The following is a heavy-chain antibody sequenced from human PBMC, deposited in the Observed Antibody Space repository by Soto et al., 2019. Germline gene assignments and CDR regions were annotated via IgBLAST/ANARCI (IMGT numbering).Heavy chain of an antibody. CDR2: ISSSSSTI. Sequence: PGGSLRLSCAASGFTFSSYSMNWVRQAPGKGLEWVSYISSSSSTIYYADSVKGRFAISRDNAKNSLYLQMNSLRDEDTAVYYCARDRYDSSGYEGLDYWGQGSSVTVS. J-gene: IGHJ4*02. CDR1: GFTFSSYS. V-gene: IGHV3-48*02. D-gene: IGHD3-22*01. CDR3: ARDRYDSSGYEGLDY.